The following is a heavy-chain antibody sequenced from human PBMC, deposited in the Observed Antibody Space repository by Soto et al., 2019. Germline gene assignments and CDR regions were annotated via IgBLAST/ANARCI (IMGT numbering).Heavy chain of an antibody. CDR2: FDPEDGDT. Sequence: ASVKVSCKVSGYTLTELSMHWVRQAPGKGLEWMGGFDPEDGDTIYAQKFQGRVTMTRNTSTSTAYMELSSLRSEDTAVYYCARGVVPAAGDIWGQGTMVTVSS. D-gene: IGHD2-2*01. V-gene: IGHV1-24*01. J-gene: IGHJ3*02. CDR1: GYTLTELS. CDR3: ARGVVPAAGDI.